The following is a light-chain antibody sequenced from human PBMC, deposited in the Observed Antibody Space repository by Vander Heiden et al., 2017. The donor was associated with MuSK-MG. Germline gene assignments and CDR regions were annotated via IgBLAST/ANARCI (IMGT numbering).Light chain of an antibody. CDR1: QSVISF. CDR3: QQSYTVPWT. J-gene: IGKJ1*01. V-gene: IGKV1-39*01. CDR2: AAS. Sequence: DIQMTQSPSSLSASVGDRVTITCRASQSVISFLNWYQQKPGKAPNLLIYAASTLQSGVPSRFSGSGSGTDFPLTINSLQPEDFAIYYCQQSYTVPWTFGQGTKVEIK.